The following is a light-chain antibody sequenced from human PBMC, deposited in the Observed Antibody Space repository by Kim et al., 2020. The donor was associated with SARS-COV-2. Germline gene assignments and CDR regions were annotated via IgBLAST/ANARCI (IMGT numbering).Light chain of an antibody. J-gene: IGKJ5*01. CDR2: DAS. CDR1: QSVSSY. V-gene: IGKV3-11*01. CDR3: QQRFNWPIT. Sequence: LSPREGATLSCRASQSVSSYLAWYQQKPGQAPRLLMYDASNRATVIPARFSGSGSGTDFTLTISSLEPEDFAVYYCQQRFNWPITFGQGTRLEIK.